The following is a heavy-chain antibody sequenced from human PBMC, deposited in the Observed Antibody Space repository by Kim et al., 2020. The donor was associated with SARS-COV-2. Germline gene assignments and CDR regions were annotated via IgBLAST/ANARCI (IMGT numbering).Heavy chain of an antibody. CDR3: ARLGVIGSYYDDF. D-gene: IGHD1-26*01. J-gene: IGHJ4*02. V-gene: IGHV4-39*01. Sequence: YYNLALKRRVTISRDTSKNQFSLNLHAVTAADTAVYYCARLGVIGSYYDDFWGRGTLVTVSS.